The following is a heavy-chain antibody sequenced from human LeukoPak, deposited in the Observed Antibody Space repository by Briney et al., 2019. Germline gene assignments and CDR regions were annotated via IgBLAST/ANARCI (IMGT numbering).Heavy chain of an antibody. Sequence: PGGSLRLSCAASGFTVSSNYMSWVRQAPGKGLEWVSVIYSGGSTYYADSVKGRFTISRDNSKNTLLFQMNSLRAEDTAVYYCARLTSGNGLDVWGRGTTVTVS. D-gene: IGHD3-3*01. J-gene: IGHJ6*02. CDR1: GFTVSSNY. CDR3: ARLTSGNGLDV. V-gene: IGHV3-53*01. CDR2: IYSGGST.